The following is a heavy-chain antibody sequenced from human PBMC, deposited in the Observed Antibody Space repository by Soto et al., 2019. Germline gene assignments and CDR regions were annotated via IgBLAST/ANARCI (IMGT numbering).Heavy chain of an antibody. J-gene: IGHJ6*02. D-gene: IGHD6-13*01. Sequence: GWSLRRSCAPCGFTLSSHGMHWVRQAPGKGLEWVAVIWYVGSNKYYADSVKGRFTISRDNSKNTLYLQMNSLRAEDTAVYYCARGAEAVPDDYYYCGMDVWGQGTTVTVSS. CDR3: ARGAEAVPDDYYYCGMDV. CDR1: GFTLSSHG. V-gene: IGHV3-33*01. CDR2: IWYVGSNK.